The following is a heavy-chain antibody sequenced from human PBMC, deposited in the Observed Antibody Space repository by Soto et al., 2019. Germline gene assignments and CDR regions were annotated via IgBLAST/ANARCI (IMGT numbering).Heavy chain of an antibody. CDR1: GDRFSTYA. Sequence: QVQLVQSGAEVRKPGSSVRVSCKASGDRFSTYAFNWVRQAPGQGLEWLGGIMTFFGAAMYAQKFQGRVTITADELTTTVYMELSGLRYEDTAVYYCARGGKERFRGPGMDVWGQETTVTVSS. D-gene: IGHD1-1*01. V-gene: IGHV1-69*01. CDR2: IMTFFGAA. CDR3: ARGGKERFRGPGMDV. J-gene: IGHJ6*02.